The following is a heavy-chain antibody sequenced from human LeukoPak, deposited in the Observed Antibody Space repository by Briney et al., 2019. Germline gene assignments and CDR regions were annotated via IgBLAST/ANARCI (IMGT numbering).Heavy chain of an antibody. Sequence: GGSLRLSCAASGFTFSSYWMSLVRQAPGKGLEWVANIKQDGSEKYYVDSVKGRFTISRDNAKNSLYLQMNSLRAEDTAVYYCARDPHCSGGSCYSSSYFDYWGQGTLVTVSS. J-gene: IGHJ4*02. D-gene: IGHD2-15*01. CDR1: GFTFSSYW. V-gene: IGHV3-7*01. CDR2: IKQDGSEK. CDR3: ARDPHCSGGSCYSSSYFDY.